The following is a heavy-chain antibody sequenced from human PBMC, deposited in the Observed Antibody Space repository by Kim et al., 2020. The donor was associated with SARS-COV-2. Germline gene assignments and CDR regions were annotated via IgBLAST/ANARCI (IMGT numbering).Heavy chain of an antibody. V-gene: IGHV3-53*01. D-gene: IGHD5-12*01. CDR2: IYSGGST. J-gene: IGHJ4*02. CDR3: ARGGGGYSGSHFDY. CDR1: GFTVSSNY. Sequence: GGSLRLSCAASGFTVSSNYMSWVRQAPGKGLEWVSVIYSGGSTYYADSVKGRFTISRDNSKNTLYLQMNSLRAEDTAVYYCARGGGGYSGSHFDYWGQGTLVTVSS.